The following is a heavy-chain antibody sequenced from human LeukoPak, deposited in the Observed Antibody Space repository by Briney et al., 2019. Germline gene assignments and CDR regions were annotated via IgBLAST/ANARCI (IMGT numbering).Heavy chain of an antibody. V-gene: IGHV1-24*01. CDR3: AADSSGWYDFDY. D-gene: IGHD6-19*01. CDR2: LDPEDGET. Sequence: GASVKVSCKVSGYTLTELSMHWVRQAPGKGLEWMGGLDPEDGETIYAQKFQGRVTMTEDTSTDTAYMELSSLRSEDTAVYYCAADSSGWYDFDYWGQGTLVTVSS. CDR1: GYTLTELS. J-gene: IGHJ4*02.